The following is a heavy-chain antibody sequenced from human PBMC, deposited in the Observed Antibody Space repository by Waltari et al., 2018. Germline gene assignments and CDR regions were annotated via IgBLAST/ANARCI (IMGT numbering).Heavy chain of an antibody. CDR1: GYTFTDYY. Sequence: QVQLVQSGAEVKKPGASVKVSCKASGYTFTDYYMHWVRQAPGQGLEWMGFINPNRGGTHYAQKFQDRVTMTRETSISTAYMELSRLRSDDTAVYYCARDRIGGAAAGTEYFQHWGQGTLITVSS. V-gene: IGHV1-2*02. CDR2: INPNRGGT. CDR3: ARDRIGGAAAGTEYFQH. D-gene: IGHD6-13*01. J-gene: IGHJ1*01.